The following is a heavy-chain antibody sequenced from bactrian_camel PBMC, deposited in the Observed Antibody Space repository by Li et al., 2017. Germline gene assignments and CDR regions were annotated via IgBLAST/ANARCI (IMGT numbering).Heavy chain of an antibody. J-gene: IGHJ4*01. CDR2: ITYTGWTE. CDR1: GLEFDNYA. Sequence: HVQLVESGGGLVQPGGSLRLSCTVSGLEFDNYAMGWFRQVPGKEREGVLCITYTGWTEYYTDSVKGRFTISRDDSKNTVYLQMNSLKPEDTAMYYCAARLGGYCSASGRWIHREQYNYWGQGTQVTVS. V-gene: IGHV3S60*01. CDR3: AARLGGYCSASGRWIHREQYNY. D-gene: IGHD1*01.